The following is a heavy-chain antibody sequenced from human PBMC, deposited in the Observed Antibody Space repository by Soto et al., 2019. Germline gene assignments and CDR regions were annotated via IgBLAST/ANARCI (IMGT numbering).Heavy chain of an antibody. Sequence: SVKVSCKASGGTFSSYAISWVRQAPGQGLEWMGGIIPIFGTANYAQKFQGRVTITADESTSTAYMELSSLRSEDTAVYYCARPDPSRSYYYYGMDVWGHGTTVTVSS. CDR3: ARPDPSRSYYYYGMDV. CDR1: GGTFSSYA. D-gene: IGHD3-10*01. CDR2: IIPIFGTA. V-gene: IGHV1-69*13. J-gene: IGHJ6*02.